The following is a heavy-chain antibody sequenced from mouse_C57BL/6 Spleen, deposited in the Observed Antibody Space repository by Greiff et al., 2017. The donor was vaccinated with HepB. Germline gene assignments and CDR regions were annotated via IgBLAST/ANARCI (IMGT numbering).Heavy chain of an antibody. CDR1: GYTFTGYW. Sequence: VKLQQSGAELMKPGASVKLSCKATGYTFTGYWIEWVKQRPGHGLEWIGEILPGSGSTNYNEKFKGKATFTADTSSNTAYMQLSSLTTEDSAIYYCASVYDYDGAWFAYWGQGTLVTVSA. J-gene: IGHJ3*01. V-gene: IGHV1-9*01. D-gene: IGHD2-4*01. CDR2: ILPGSGST. CDR3: ASVYDYDGAWFAY.